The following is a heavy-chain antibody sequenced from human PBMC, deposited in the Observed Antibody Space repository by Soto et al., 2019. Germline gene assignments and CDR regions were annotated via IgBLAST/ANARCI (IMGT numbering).Heavy chain of an antibody. CDR3: ARGNWNYVGPFDY. J-gene: IGHJ4*02. CDR2: ISYDGSNK. CDR1: GFTFSSYA. Sequence: QSGGSLRLSCAASGFTFSSYAMHWVRQAPGRGLEWVAVISYDGSNKYYADSVKGRFTISRDNSKNTLYLQMNSLRAEDTAVYYCARGNWNYVGPFDYWGQGTLVTVSS. V-gene: IGHV3-30-3*01. D-gene: IGHD1-7*01.